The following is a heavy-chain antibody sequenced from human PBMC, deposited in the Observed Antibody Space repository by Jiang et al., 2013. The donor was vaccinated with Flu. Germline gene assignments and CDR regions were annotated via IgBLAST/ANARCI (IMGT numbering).Heavy chain of an antibody. D-gene: IGHD6-13*01. CDR3: ARLRVRSVWAAAGSFDY. J-gene: IGHJ4*02. V-gene: IGHV1-69*01. CDR1: GGTFSSYA. CDR2: IIPIFGTA. Sequence: SGAEVKKPGSSVKVSCKASGGTFSSYAISWVRQAPGQGLEWMGGIIPIFGTANYAQKFQGRVTITADESTSTAYMELSSLRSEDTAVYYCARLRVRSVWAAAGSFDYWGQGTLVTVSS.